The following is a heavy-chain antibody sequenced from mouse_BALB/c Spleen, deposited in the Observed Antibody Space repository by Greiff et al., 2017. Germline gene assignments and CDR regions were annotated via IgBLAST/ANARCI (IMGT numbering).Heavy chain of an antibody. V-gene: IGHV1-9*01. D-gene: IGHD2-3*01. CDR2: ILPGSGST. CDR1: GYTFSSYW. CDR3: ARGNDDGYWFAY. J-gene: IGHJ3*01. Sequence: VQLQQSGAELMKPGASVKISCKATGYTFSSYWIEWVKQRPGHGLEWIGEILPGSGSTNYNEKFKGKATFTADTSSNTAYMQLSSLTSEDSAVYYCARGNDDGYWFAYWGQGTLVTVSA.